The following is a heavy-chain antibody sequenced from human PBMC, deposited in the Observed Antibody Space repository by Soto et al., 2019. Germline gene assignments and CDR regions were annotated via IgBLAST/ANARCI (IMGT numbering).Heavy chain of an antibody. J-gene: IGHJ4*02. CDR1: GYTFITYG. CDR3: ARGPIAAAGDY. D-gene: IGHD6-13*01. CDR2: ISTYNGNT. Sequence: GASVKVSCKASGYTFITYGVSWVRQAPGQGLDWLGWISTYNGNTRYAERLQGRVTMTTDTTTNTAYMELRSLRSEDTAVYYCARGPIAAAGDYWGQGTLVPVSS. V-gene: IGHV1-18*01.